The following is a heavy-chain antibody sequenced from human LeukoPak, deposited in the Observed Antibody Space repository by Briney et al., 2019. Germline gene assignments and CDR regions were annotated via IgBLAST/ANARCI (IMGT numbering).Heavy chain of an antibody. CDR2: INHSGST. Sequence: PGGSLRLSCAASGFIFTNYFMSWIRQPPGKGLEWIGEINHSGSTNYNPSLKSRVTISVDTSKNQFSLKLSSVTAADTAVYYCASRRYYYDSSGYYFAIYYYGMDVWGQGTTVTVSS. D-gene: IGHD3-22*01. V-gene: IGHV4-34*01. CDR1: GFIFTNYF. J-gene: IGHJ6*02. CDR3: ASRRYYYDSSGYYFAIYYYGMDV.